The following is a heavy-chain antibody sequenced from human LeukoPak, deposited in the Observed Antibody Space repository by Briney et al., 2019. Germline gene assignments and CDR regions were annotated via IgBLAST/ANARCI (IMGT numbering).Heavy chain of an antibody. V-gene: IGHV3-11*05. CDR3: AKDFIPPGPHYGMDV. CDR1: EFTFSDYY. CDR2: ISDSAINT. J-gene: IGHJ6*02. Sequence: GGSLRLSCEASEFTFSDYYMSWIRQAPGKGLEWISYISDSAINTHYADSVKGRFTISRDNSKNTLYLQMNSLRAEDTAVYYCAKDFIPPGPHYGMDVWGQGTTVTVSS. D-gene: IGHD3-16*02.